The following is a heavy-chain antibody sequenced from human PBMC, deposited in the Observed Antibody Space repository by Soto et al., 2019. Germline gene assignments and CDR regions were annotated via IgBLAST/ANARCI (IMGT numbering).Heavy chain of an antibody. D-gene: IGHD3-10*01. V-gene: IGHV3-23*05. CDR2: MSGSASGT. CDR3: AKDGGLGRFDY. CDR1: GFTFSIYA. Sequence: GGSLRLSCTASGFTFSIYAMNWVRQAPGKGLEWVSAMSGSASGTHYADSVKGRFTISRDNPKNTVYLQMNSLRGEDTAVYYCAKDGGLGRFDYWGQGALVTVSS. J-gene: IGHJ4*02.